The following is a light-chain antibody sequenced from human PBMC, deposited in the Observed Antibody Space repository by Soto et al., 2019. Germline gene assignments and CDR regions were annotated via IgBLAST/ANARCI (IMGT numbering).Light chain of an antibody. V-gene: IGKV1-33*01. CDR1: QGISNY. CDR3: QQYDNLVT. CDR2: DAS. J-gene: IGKJ3*01. Sequence: DIQLTQSPSFLSASVGDRVTITCRASQGISNYLNWYQQKPGKAPKLLIYDASNLETGVPSRFNGSGSGTDFTFTISSLQPEDIATYYCQQYDNLVTFGPGTKVDIK.